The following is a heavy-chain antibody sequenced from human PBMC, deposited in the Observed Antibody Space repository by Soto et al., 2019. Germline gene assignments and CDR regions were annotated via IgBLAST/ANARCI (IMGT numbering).Heavy chain of an antibody. Sequence: QVQLVESGGGVVQPGRSLRLSCAASGLTFSNYAMHWVRQAPGKGLEWVAVISYDGNNKYYADSMKGRFTISRDNSKNALYLQMNSLRAEDTAVYYCAREVAAVITPEDDYWGQGTLVTVSS. CDR2: ISYDGNNK. D-gene: IGHD6-19*01. CDR1: GLTFSNYA. V-gene: IGHV3-30-3*01. CDR3: AREVAAVITPEDDY. J-gene: IGHJ4*02.